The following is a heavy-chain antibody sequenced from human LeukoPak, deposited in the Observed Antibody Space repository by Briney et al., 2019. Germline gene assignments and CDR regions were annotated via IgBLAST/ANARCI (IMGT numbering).Heavy chain of an antibody. CDR1: AGSISSYY. CDR2: MYYSGSG. Sequence: PSETLSLTCTVSAGSISSYYWSWIRQPPGKGLEWIAYMYYSGSGNYNPSLKSRVTMSIDTSKSQFSLKLSSVTAADTAVYYCARGTVTTSMKAFDIWGQGTMATVSS. J-gene: IGHJ3*02. D-gene: IGHD4-17*01. CDR3: ARGTVTTSMKAFDI. V-gene: IGHV4-59*08.